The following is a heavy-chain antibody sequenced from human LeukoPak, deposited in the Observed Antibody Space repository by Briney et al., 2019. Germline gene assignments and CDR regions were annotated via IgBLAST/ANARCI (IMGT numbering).Heavy chain of an antibody. V-gene: IGHV3-7*01. J-gene: IGHJ4*02. CDR1: GFIFCSHW. Sequence: GGSLRLSCAASGFIFCSHWMSWVRQAPGKGLEWVANINLDGNDKNYVDSVKGRFTISRDNAKNSLYLQMNSLRAEDTAMYYCVRSGSYFSKWGQGTLVTVSS. CDR2: INLDGNDK. CDR3: VRSGSYFSK. D-gene: IGHD1-26*01.